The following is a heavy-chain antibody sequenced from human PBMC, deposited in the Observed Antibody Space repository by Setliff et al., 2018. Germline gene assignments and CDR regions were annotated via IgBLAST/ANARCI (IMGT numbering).Heavy chain of an antibody. V-gene: IGHV4-39*07. J-gene: IGHJ6*03. D-gene: IGHD3-3*01. Sequence: SETLSLTCNVSGDSSNRSGYYWGWIRQPPGKGLEWIGSMYYSGSTYYNPSLKSRVTISLDTSKNQFSLKMSSVTAADTAVYYCVRMSGFLYMDVWGKGTTVTVSS. CDR3: VRMSGFLYMDV. CDR1: GDSSNRSGYY. CDR2: MYYSGST.